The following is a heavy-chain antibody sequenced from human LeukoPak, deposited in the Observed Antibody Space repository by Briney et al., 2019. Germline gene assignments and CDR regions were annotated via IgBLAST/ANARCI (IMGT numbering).Heavy chain of an antibody. J-gene: IGHJ4*02. V-gene: IGHV1-2*02. Sequence: ASVKVSCKASGYTFTGYYMHWVRQAPGQGLEWMGWINPNSGGTNSAQKFQGRVTMTRDTSITTAYMELSRLRPDDTAVYYCAIGIITRATAGLGYWGQGTLSPSPQ. CDR2: INPNSGGT. D-gene: IGHD3/OR15-3a*01. CDR1: GYTFTGYY. CDR3: AIGIITRATAGLGY.